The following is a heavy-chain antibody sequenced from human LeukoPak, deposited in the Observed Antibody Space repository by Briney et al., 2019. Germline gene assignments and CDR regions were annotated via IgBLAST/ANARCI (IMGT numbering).Heavy chain of an antibody. J-gene: IGHJ5*02. Sequence: GGSLRLSCAASGFTVSSNYMTWVRQAPGKGLEWVSFIYSAGNTYYADSVKGRFTISRDNSKNTLYLQMNSLRAEDTAVYYCARGGRAVAGRNWFDPWGQGTLVTVSS. CDR2: IYSAGNT. CDR1: GFTVSSNY. D-gene: IGHD6-19*01. CDR3: ARGGRAVAGRNWFDP. V-gene: IGHV3-66*01.